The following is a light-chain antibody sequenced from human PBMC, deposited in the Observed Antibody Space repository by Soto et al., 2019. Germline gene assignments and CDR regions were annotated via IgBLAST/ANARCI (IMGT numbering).Light chain of an antibody. CDR3: NSFRVSHPYV. J-gene: IGLJ1*01. Sequence: HSVLSQPASVSGSPGQTITISCTGTSTDVGGYNAVSWYQHHPGKAPKLIIYEVTHRPSGVSDRFSASKSGNTASLTISGLQAEDEADYYCNSFRVSHPYVFGTGTKVTVL. CDR1: STDVGGYNA. V-gene: IGLV2-14*01. CDR2: EVT.